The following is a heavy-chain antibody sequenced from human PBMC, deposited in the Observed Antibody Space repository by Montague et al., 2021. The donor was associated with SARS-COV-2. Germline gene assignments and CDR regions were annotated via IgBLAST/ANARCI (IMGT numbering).Heavy chain of an antibody. J-gene: IGHJ4*02. CDR3: ARSYGTTVVTRAFDY. CDR2: IDWDDDK. V-gene: IGHV2-70*01. CDR1: GFSLSTSGMC. Sequence: PALVKPTQTLTLTCTFSGFSLSTSGMCVSWIRQPPGKALEWLTLIDWDDDKYYSTSLKTRLTISKDTSKNQVVLTMTNMDPVDTATYCCARSYGTTVVTRAFDYWGQGTPVTVSS. D-gene: IGHD4-23*01.